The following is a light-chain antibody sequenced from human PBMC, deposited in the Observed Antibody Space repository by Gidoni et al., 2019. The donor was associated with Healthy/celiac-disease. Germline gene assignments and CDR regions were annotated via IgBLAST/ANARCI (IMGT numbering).Light chain of an antibody. V-gene: IGLV1-44*01. Sequence: QSVLTRPPSASGTPGQRVTISCSGSSSNIGSHPVNWYQQLPGTAPKLLIYSNNQRPSGVLDRFSGSKSGTSASLSISGLQSEDEADYYCAAWDDSLNGVVFGGGTKLTVL. CDR3: AAWDDSLNGVV. J-gene: IGLJ2*01. CDR1: SSNIGSHP. CDR2: SNN.